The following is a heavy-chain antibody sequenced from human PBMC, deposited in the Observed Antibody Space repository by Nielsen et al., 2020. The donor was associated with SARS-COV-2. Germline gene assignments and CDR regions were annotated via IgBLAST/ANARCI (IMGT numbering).Heavy chain of an antibody. V-gene: IGHV3-33*01. J-gene: IGHJ4*02. CDR2: IWYDGSNK. Sequence: GESLKISCAASGFTFSSYGMHWVRQAPGKGLEWVAVIWYDGSNKYYADSVKGRFTISRDNSKNTLYLQMNSLRAEDTAVYYCARELIAYFDYWGQGTLVTVSS. D-gene: IGHD3-22*01. CDR3: ARELIAYFDY. CDR1: GFTFSSYG.